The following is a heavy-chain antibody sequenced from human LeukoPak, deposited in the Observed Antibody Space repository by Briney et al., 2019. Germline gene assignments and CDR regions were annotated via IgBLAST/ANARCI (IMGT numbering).Heavy chain of an antibody. CDR2: IWYDGSNK. CDR1: GFTFSSYG. CDR3: AKELPSGCSGGTCYSNYYYGMDV. D-gene: IGHD2-15*01. V-gene: IGHV3-30*02. J-gene: IGHJ6*02. Sequence: PGGSLRLSCAASGFTFSSYGMHWVRQAPGKGLEWVAVIWYDGSNKYYADSVKGRFTIARDNSRNTLYLQMNSLRAEDTAVYYCAKELPSGCSGGTCYSNYYYGMDVWGQGTTVTVSS.